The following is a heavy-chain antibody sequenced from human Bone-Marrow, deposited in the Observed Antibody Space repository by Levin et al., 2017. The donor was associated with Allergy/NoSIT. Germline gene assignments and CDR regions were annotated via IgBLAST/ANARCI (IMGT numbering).Heavy chain of an antibody. J-gene: IGHJ3*02. Sequence: PGGSLRLSCAASGITFTLYSMNWVRQAPGKGLEWVSSISRTSYNIYYADSVKGRFTISRDNAKNSLYLQMNSLRAEDTAVYYCATYPLSGSPPDAFDIWGQGTMVTVSS. D-gene: IGHD3-10*01. CDR1: GITFTLYS. V-gene: IGHV3-21*01. CDR2: ISRTSYNI. CDR3: ATYPLSGSPPDAFDI.